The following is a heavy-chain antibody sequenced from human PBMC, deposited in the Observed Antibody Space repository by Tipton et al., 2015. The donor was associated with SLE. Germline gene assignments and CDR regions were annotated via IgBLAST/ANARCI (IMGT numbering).Heavy chain of an antibody. J-gene: IGHJ5*02. CDR1: GYTFTGYF. D-gene: IGHD3-10*01. CDR3: ARSWRSGSFSNWFYPWGQDP. V-gene: IGHV1-2*06. CDR2: TNPYSGAT. Sequence: QSGAEVKKPGGSVKVSCKASGYTFTGYFIHWVRQAPGQGIEWMGRTNPYSGATDYAQGFQGRVTLTRDTSINTPYMELNRLRSDDSASYYCARSWRSGSFSNWFYPWGQDPWSQGTLDSVSS.